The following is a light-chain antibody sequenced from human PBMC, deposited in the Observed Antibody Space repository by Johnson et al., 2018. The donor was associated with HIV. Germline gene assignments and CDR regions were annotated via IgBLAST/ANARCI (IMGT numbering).Light chain of an antibody. CDR2: ENS. Sequence: QSVLTQPPSVSAAPGQKVTISCSGGSSNIGNNYVSWYQQLPRAAPKLLIYENSKRPSGIPDLFSGSKSGTSATLDITGLQTGDEADYYCGTWDNSLSAHFVVGSGTKLTVL. CDR1: SSNIGNNY. V-gene: IGLV1-51*02. CDR3: GTWDNSLSAHFV. J-gene: IGLJ1*01.